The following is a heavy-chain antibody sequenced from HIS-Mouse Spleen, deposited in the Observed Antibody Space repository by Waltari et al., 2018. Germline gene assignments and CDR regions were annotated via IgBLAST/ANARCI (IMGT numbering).Heavy chain of an antibody. CDR2: INHSGST. D-gene: IGHD6-6*01. J-gene: IGHJ3*02. CDR3: ARGLVSSSAFDI. V-gene: IGHV4-34*01. Sequence: QVQLQQWGAGLLKPSETLSLTCAVYGGSFSGYYWSWIRQPPGKGLEWIGEINHSGSTNYNPSLKSRVTISVDTSKNQFSRKLSSVTAADTAVYYCARGLVSSSAFDIWGQGTMVTVSS. CDR1: GGSFSGYY.